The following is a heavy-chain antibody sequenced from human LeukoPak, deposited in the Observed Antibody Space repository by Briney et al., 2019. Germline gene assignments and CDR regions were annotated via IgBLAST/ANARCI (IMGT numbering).Heavy chain of an antibody. CDR3: ARTKVYYFDY. Sequence: SQTLSLTCTVSGNSISSGDYYWSWIRQPPGKGLEWIGYIYYSGSTNYNPSLKSRVTISVDTSKNQFSLKLSSVTAADTAVYYCARTKVYYFDYWGQGTLVTVSS. J-gene: IGHJ4*02. V-gene: IGHV4-61*08. CDR2: IYYSGST. D-gene: IGHD6-6*01. CDR1: GNSISSGDYY.